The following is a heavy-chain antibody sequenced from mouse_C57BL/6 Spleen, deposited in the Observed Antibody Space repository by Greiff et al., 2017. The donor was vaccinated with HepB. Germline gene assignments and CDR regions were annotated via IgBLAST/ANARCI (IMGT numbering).Heavy chain of an antibody. V-gene: IGHV1-26*01. Sequence: EVQLQQSGPELVKPGASVKISCKASGYTFTDYYMNWVKQSNGKSLEWIGDINPNNGGTSYNQKFKGKATLTVDKSSSTAYMELRSLTSEDSAVYYCARGDYSSFSYFDYWSQGTTLTDSS. D-gene: IGHD1-1*01. CDR2: INPNNGGT. J-gene: IGHJ2*01. CDR3: ARGDYSSFSYFDY. CDR1: GYTFTDYY.